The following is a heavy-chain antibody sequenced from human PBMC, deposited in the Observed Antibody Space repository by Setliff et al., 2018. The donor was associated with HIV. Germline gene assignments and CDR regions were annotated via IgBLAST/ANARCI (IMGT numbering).Heavy chain of an antibody. CDR1: GFTFSSYS. CDR3: VRSLSGNSSTYYWAFDF. V-gene: IGHV3-48*04. CDR2: ISSSSSTI. J-gene: IGHJ4*02. D-gene: IGHD3-22*01. Sequence: PGGSLRLSCAASGFTFSSYSMNWVRQAPGKGLEWVSYISSSSSTIYYADSVRGRFTVSRDNAKNSLWLQLDSLKAEDTALYFCVRSLSGNSSTYYWAFDFWGQGAPVTVSS.